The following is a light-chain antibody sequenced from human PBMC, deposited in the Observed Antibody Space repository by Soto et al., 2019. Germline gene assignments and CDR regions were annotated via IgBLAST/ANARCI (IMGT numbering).Light chain of an antibody. Sequence: AIRMTQSPSSFSASTGDRVTITCRASQGISSYLAWYQQKPGKAPKLLIYAASTLQSGVPSRFSGSGSGTDFTLTISCLQSEDVATYYCQQYYSYPQTLGQGTKVEIK. CDR2: AAS. CDR1: QGISSY. V-gene: IGKV1-8*01. J-gene: IGKJ1*01. CDR3: QQYYSYPQT.